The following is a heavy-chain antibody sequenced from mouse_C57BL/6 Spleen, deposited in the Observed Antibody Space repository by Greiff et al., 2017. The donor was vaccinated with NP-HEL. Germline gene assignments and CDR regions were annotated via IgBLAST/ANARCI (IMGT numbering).Heavy chain of an antibody. CDR3: AKEGGYYGSSYFDY. J-gene: IGHJ2*01. CDR1: GYTFTSYW. CDR2: IDPSDSET. Sequence: VQLQQPGAELVRPGSSVKLSCKASGYTFTSYWMHWVKQRPIQGLEWIGNIDPSDSETHYNQKFKDKATLTVDKSSSTAYMQLSSLTSEDSAVYYCAKEGGYYGSSYFDYWGQGTTLTVSS. D-gene: IGHD1-1*01. V-gene: IGHV1-52*01.